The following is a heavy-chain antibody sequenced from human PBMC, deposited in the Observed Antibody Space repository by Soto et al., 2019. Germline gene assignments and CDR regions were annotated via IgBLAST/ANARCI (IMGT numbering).Heavy chain of an antibody. CDR3: ARLDGDPRAGTFDI. Sequence: GESLKISCKGSGYSFTNYWISWVRQMPGKGLEWMGRIDPTDSYTNYSPSFQGHVTMSADKSISTAYLQWSSLRASDTAMYYCARLDGDPRAGTFDIWGQGTMVTVSS. J-gene: IGHJ3*02. D-gene: IGHD4-17*01. CDR2: IDPTDSYT. CDR1: GYSFTNYW. V-gene: IGHV5-10-1*01.